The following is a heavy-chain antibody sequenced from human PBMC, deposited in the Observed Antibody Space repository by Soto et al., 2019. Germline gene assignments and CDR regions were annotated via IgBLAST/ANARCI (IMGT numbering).Heavy chain of an antibody. V-gene: IGHV3-30*18. CDR1: GFTFSSYG. Sequence: GGSLRLSCAASGFTFSSYGMHWVRQAPGKGLEWVAVISYDGSNKYYADSVKGRFTISRDNSKNTLYLQMNSLRAEDTAVYYCAKRDSSSDAYYYYGMDVWGRGTTVTVSS. CDR2: ISYDGSNK. CDR3: AKRDSSSDAYYYYGMDV. D-gene: IGHD6-13*01. J-gene: IGHJ6*02.